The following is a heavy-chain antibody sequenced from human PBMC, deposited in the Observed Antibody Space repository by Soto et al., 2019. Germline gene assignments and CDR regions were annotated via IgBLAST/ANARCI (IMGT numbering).Heavy chain of an antibody. CDR2: IYYSGST. J-gene: IGHJ4*02. V-gene: IGHV4-59*01. D-gene: IGHD3-22*01. Sequence: SETLSLTCTVSGGSISIYYWSWIRHPPGKGLEWIGYIYYSGSTNYNPSLKSRVTISVDTSKNQFSLKLSSVTAADTAVYYCAREEWRNYYDSSGYFFDYWGQGTLVTVSS. CDR3: AREEWRNYYDSSGYFFDY. CDR1: GGSISIYY.